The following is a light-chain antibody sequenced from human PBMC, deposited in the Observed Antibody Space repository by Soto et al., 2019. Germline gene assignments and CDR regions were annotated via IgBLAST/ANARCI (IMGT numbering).Light chain of an antibody. CDR1: QSISND. J-gene: IGKJ2*01. Sequence: DIQMTQSPSSLSASVGDRVTITCRASQSISNDLYWYQQKPGKAPKLLIYAASSLQGGVPSRFSGSGSGTDFTLTISSLQPEDFGTYYCQQSYSTPPYTFGQGTRLEIK. CDR3: QQSYSTPPYT. V-gene: IGKV1-39*01. CDR2: AAS.